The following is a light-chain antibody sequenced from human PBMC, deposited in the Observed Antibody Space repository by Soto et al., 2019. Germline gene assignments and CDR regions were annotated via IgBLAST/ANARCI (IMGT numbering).Light chain of an antibody. CDR3: QSYGSSKGV. CDR1: SGSIASNH. Sequence: NFMLTQHHSVSESPGKTVTISCTRSSGSIASNHVQWYQQRPGSAPTTVIYEANQRPSGVPDRFSGSIDSSSNSDSLDISGHKTEDEAGYCCQSYGSSKGVFGGGTKLTVL. V-gene: IGLV6-57*03. CDR2: EAN. J-gene: IGLJ2*01.